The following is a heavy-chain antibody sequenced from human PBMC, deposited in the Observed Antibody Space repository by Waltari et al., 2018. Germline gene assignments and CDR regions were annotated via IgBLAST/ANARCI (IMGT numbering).Heavy chain of an antibody. CDR2: INTNTGNP. Sequence: QVQQVQSGSELKKPGASVKVSCTASGYTFTSYAMNWVREAPGQGLGWMGWINTNTGNPTYAQGFTGRFVFSLDTSVSTAYLQISSLKAEDTAVYYCARGAPVPIFGVVYYYYGMDVWGQGTTVTVSS. V-gene: IGHV7-4-1*02. CDR3: ARGAPVPIFGVVYYYYGMDV. J-gene: IGHJ6*02. D-gene: IGHD3-3*01. CDR1: GYTFTSYA.